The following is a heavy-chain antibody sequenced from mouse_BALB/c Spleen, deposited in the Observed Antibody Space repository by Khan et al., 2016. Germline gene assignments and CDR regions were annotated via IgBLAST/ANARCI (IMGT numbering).Heavy chain of an antibody. CDR3: ARSGYGYDY. J-gene: IGHJ2*01. Sequence: QVRLQQSGAELVRPGSSVKISCKASGYAFSIYWMNWVKQRPGQGLEWIGQIYPGDGDTDYNGKFKDKATLTADKSSSTAYMKLSSLTSEDSAVYFCARSGYGYDYWGQGTTLTVSS. CDR2: IYPGDGDT. CDR1: GYAFSIYW. D-gene: IGHD2-2*01. V-gene: IGHV1-80*01.